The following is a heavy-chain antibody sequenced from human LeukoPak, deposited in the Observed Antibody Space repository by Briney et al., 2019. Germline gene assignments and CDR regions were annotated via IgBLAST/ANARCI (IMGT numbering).Heavy chain of an antibody. D-gene: IGHD3-16*01. CDR1: GFTFSTYG. J-gene: IGHJ1*01. Sequence: PGGSLRLSCAASGFTFSTYGMHWVRQAPGKGLEWVAFMRNDGSNKYYADSVRGRFTISRDNSKNTLYLQMNSLKAEDMAVYYCAKANTGGGSNNLGYFHHWGQGTLVTVSS. V-gene: IGHV3-30*02. CDR2: MRNDGSNK. CDR3: AKANTGGGSNNLGYFHH.